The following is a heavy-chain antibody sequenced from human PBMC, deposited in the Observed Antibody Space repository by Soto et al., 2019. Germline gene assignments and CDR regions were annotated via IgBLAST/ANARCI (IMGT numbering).Heavy chain of an antibody. CDR2: IGGDAFTT. CDR1: GFTFSPFW. D-gene: IGHD3-10*01. CDR3: ARDRGNPDSFDI. J-gene: IGHJ3*02. Sequence: EVPLVESGGGLVQPGESLTLSCAASGFTFSPFWMHWVRQAPGKGLEWISHIGGDAFTTIYADSVKGRFTISRDNAKNTLYLQMSSLRAEDTAVYYCARDRGNPDSFDIWGQGTMVTVSS. V-gene: IGHV3-74*01.